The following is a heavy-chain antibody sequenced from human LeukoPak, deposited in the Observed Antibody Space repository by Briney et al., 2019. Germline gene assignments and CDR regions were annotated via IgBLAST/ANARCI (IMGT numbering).Heavy chain of an antibody. CDR3: ARVRTTGAARLYFYGMDV. CDR2: IYYSGST. J-gene: IGHJ6*02. D-gene: IGHD6-6*01. CDR1: GGSISSYY. Sequence: SETLSLTCTVSGGSISSYYWSWIRQPPGKGLEWIEYIYYSGSTNYNPSLKSRVTISIDTSKNQFSLKLSSVTAADTAVYYCARVRTTGAARLYFYGMDVWGQGTTVTVSS. V-gene: IGHV4-59*01.